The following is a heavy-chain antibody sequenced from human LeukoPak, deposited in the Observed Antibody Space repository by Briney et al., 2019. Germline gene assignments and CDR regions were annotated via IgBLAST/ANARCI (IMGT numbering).Heavy chain of an antibody. Sequence: SETLSLTCTISGGSLSSHYWSWIRQSAGKRLEWIGRTFISGRTNYNPSLQSRVTMSLDKSKNQFSLNLNSVTAADTAVYFCARYGGWGWFEPWGRGTPVTVSS. CDR3: ARYGGWGWFEP. V-gene: IGHV4-4*07. CDR2: TFISGRT. D-gene: IGHD6-19*01. J-gene: IGHJ5*02. CDR1: GGSLSSHY.